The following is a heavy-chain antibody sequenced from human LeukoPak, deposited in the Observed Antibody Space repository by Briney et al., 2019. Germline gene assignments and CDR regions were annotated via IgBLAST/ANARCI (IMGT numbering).Heavy chain of an antibody. J-gene: IGHJ4*02. D-gene: IGHD3-22*01. CDR3: ARVDDSSGYYVD. CDR2: INSDGSST. CDR1: GFTFSSYW. Sequence: GGSLRLSCAASGFTFSSYWMHWVRQAPGKGLVWVSRINSDGSSTSYADSVKGRFTISRDDAKNTLYLQMNSLRAEDTAVYYCARVDDSSGYYVDWGQGTLVTVSS. V-gene: IGHV3-74*01.